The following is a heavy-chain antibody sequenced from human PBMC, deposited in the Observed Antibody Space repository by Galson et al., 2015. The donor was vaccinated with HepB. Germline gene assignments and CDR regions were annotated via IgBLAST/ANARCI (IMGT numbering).Heavy chain of an antibody. Sequence: SETLSLTCSVSRGSISSYYWSWIRQPPGKALEWIGFMYPSGDTNYNPSLKSRVTISVDTSKKQLSLKLNSVTAADTAVYFCARTPRGQVEAGYWFDPWGQGIQVIVSS. D-gene: IGHD2-15*01. CDR2: MYPSGDT. CDR3: ARTPRGQVEAGYWFDP. CDR1: RGSISSYY. V-gene: IGHV4-59*01. J-gene: IGHJ5*02.